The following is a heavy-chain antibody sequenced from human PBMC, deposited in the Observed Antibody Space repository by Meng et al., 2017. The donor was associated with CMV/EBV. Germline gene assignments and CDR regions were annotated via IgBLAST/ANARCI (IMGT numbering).Heavy chain of an antibody. CDR1: GYSFTSYW. V-gene: IGHV5-51*01. Sequence: KVSCQGSGYSFTSYWIGWVRQMPGKGLEWMGIIYPGDSDTRYSPSFQGQVTISADKSISTAYLQWSSLKASDTAMYYCARQVDSSFFDYWGQGTLVTVSS. CDR3: ARQVDSSFFDY. D-gene: IGHD6-6*01. CDR2: IYPGDSDT. J-gene: IGHJ4*02.